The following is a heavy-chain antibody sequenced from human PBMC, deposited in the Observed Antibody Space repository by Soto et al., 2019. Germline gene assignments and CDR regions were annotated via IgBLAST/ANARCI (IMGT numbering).Heavy chain of an antibody. CDR2: IIPIFGTA. J-gene: IGHJ5*02. V-gene: IGHV1-69*13. CDR3: AREGGYDILTGYWCWFDP. CDR1: GGTFSSYA. D-gene: IGHD3-9*01. Sequence: PVKVSCKASGGTFSSYAISWVRQAPGQGLEWMGGIIPIFGTANYAQQFQGRVTITADESTSTAYMELSSLRSEDTAVYYCAREGGYDILTGYWCWFDPWGQGTLVTVSS.